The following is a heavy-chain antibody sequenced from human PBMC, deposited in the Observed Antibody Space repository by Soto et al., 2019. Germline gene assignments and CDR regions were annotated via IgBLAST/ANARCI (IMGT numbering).Heavy chain of an antibody. CDR2: IYYSGST. V-gene: IGHV4-59*01. CDR3: AREGISYDSSGYYPRFDY. Sequence: PSETLSLTCTVSGGSISSYYWSWIRQPPGKGLEWIGYIYYSGSTNYNPSLKSRVTISVDTSKNQFSLKLSSVTAADTAVYYCAREGISYDSSGYYPRFDYWGQGTLVTVSS. CDR1: GGSISSYY. J-gene: IGHJ4*02. D-gene: IGHD3-22*01.